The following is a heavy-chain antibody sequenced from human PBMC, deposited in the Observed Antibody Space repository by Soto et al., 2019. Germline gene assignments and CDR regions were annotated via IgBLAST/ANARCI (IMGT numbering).Heavy chain of an antibody. J-gene: IGHJ4*02. Sequence: ASVKVSCKASGCTFTGYFMHWVRQAPGQGLEWMGWINPNSGGTNYAQKFQGRVTMTRDTSISTAYMELSRLRSDDTAVYYCARGFYDSSGYYGKPYYFDYWGQGTLVTVSS. D-gene: IGHD3-22*01. CDR2: INPNSGGT. CDR1: GCTFTGYF. V-gene: IGHV1-2*02. CDR3: ARGFYDSSGYYGKPYYFDY.